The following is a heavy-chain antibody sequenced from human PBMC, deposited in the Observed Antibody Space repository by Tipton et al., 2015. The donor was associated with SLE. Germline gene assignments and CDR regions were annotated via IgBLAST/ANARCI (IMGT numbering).Heavy chain of an antibody. CDR1: GFTFSSYA. V-gene: IGHV3-23*01. CDR2: ISGSGGST. Sequence: SLRLSCAASGFTFSSYAMSWVRQAPGKGVEGVSAISGSGGSTYYADSVKGWFTIPRDNSKNTLYLQMNSLRAEDTAVYYCAKRPVTTATVYFDYWGQGTLVTVSS. J-gene: IGHJ4*02. D-gene: IGHD4-17*01. CDR3: AKRPVTTATVYFDY.